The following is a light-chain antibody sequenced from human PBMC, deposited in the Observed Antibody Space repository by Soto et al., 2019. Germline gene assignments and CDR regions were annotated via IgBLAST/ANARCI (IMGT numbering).Light chain of an antibody. Sequence: EIVMTQSPATLSVSPGERATLSCRASQSVSSNLAWYQQKPGQAPRLLIYDASTRATGIPARFSGSGSGTEFTLTISSLQSEDSAVYYCQRYNNWPPITFGQGTRLESK. CDR3: QRYNNWPPIT. V-gene: IGKV3-15*01. CDR1: QSVSSN. J-gene: IGKJ5*01. CDR2: DAS.